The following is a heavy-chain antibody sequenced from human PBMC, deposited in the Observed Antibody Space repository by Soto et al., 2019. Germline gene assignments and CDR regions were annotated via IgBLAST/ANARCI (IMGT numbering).Heavy chain of an antibody. V-gene: IGHV3-30*03. Sequence: QVQLVESGGGVVQPGRSLRLSCAASGFTFSSYGMHWVRQAPGKGLEWVAVISYDGSNKYYADSVKGRFTISRDNSKXXLXXXXXXXXXXXXXXXXCAKDWARSYNWFDPXXXGXXXTVSX. J-gene: IGHJ5*02. CDR3: AKDWARSYNWFDP. D-gene: IGHD3-16*01. CDR2: ISYDGSNK. CDR1: GFTFSSYG.